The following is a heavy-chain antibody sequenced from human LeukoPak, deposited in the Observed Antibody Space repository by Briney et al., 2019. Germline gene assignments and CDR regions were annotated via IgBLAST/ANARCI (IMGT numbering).Heavy chain of an antibody. Sequence: SVKVSCKASGGTFSSYAISWVRQAPGQGLEWMGGIIPIFGTANYAQKFQGRVTITADESTSTAYMELGSLRSEDTAVYYCARDHAEASTSHYYYGMDVWGQGTTVTVSS. CDR1: GGTFSSYA. D-gene: IGHD2-2*01. CDR3: ARDHAEASTSHYYYGMDV. CDR2: IIPIFGTA. J-gene: IGHJ6*02. V-gene: IGHV1-69*13.